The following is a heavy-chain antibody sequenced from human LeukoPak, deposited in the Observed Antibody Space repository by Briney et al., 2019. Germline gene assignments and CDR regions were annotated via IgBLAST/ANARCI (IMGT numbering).Heavy chain of an antibody. Sequence: GESLRLSCAASGFTFSSYAMSWVRQAPGKGLEWVSAISGSGGSTYYADSVKGRFTISRDNSKNTLYLQMNSLRAEDTAVYYCARRIVLMVYASYDWFDPWGQGTLVTVSS. D-gene: IGHD2-8*01. J-gene: IGHJ5*02. CDR1: GFTFSSYA. V-gene: IGHV3-23*01. CDR3: ARRIVLMVYASYDWFDP. CDR2: ISGSGGST.